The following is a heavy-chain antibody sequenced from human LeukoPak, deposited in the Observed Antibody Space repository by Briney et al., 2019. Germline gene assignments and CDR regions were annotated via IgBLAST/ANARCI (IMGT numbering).Heavy chain of an antibody. CDR3: ARDTFHYDSSGYYGGYYYYMDV. CDR2: ISYDGSDK. CDR1: GFTFSSYA. D-gene: IGHD3-22*01. J-gene: IGHJ6*03. Sequence: GGSLRLSCAASGFTFSSYAMHWVRQAPGKGLEWVAVISYDGSDKYYADSVKGRFTISRDNAKNSLYLQMNSLRAEDTAVYYCARDTFHYDSSGYYGGYYYYMDVWGKGTTVTVSS. V-gene: IGHV3-30-3*01.